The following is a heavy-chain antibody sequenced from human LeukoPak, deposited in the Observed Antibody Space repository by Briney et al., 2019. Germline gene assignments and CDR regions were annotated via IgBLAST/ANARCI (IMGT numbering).Heavy chain of an antibody. D-gene: IGHD4-17*01. CDR2: FNSDGRST. CDR3: ARGRYYLDS. V-gene: IGHV3-74*01. J-gene: IGHJ4*02. Sequence: GGSLRLSCAASGFTFSTYWMHWVRQAPGKGLVWVSRFNSDGRSTYYADSVKGRFTISRDNAKDTLYLQMNSLRAEDTAVYYCARGRYYLDSWGQGTLVTVSS. CDR1: GFTFSTYW.